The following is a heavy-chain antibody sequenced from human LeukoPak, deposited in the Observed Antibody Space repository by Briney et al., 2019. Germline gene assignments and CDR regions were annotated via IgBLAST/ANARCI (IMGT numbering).Heavy chain of an antibody. V-gene: IGHV3-21*01. CDR2: ISSSSSYI. D-gene: IGHD3-9*01. J-gene: IGHJ6*03. Sequence: PGGSLRLSCAASGFTFSSYSMNRVRQAPGKGLQWVSSISSSSSYIYYAASVKGRFTISRDNAKISLYLQMNSLRAEDTALYFQAEDGIRYFDWVDYYYMDVWGKGTTVTVSS. CDR1: GFTFSSYS. CDR3: AEDGIRYFDWVDYYYMDV.